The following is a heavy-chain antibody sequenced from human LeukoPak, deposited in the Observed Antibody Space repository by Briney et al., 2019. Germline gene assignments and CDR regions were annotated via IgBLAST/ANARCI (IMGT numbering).Heavy chain of an antibody. V-gene: IGHV3-23*01. CDR1: GFTFSIHG. J-gene: IGHJ4*02. CDR3: AKDGRAGWTHPYYFDY. D-gene: IGHD6-19*01. Sequence: GGSLRLSCAASGFTFSIHGMNWVRQAPGKGLEWVSGISPGGEIPYYADSVKGRFTISRDNSKNTLYLQMNSLRAEDTAVYYCAKDGRAGWTHPYYFDYWGQGTLVTVSS. CDR2: ISPGGEIP.